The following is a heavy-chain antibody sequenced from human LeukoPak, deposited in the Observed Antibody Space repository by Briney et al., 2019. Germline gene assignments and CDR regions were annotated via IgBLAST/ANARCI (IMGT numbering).Heavy chain of an antibody. V-gene: IGHV5-51*01. CDR3: ARRSSSWYNY. D-gene: IGHD6-13*01. CDR2: IYPGDSDA. Sequence: GESLKISRKGSGYSFTSYWIGWVRQMPGKGLEWMRIIYPGDSDARYSPSFQGQVTISADKSISTAYLQWSSLKASDTAMYYCARRSSSWYNYWGQGTLVTVSS. CDR1: GYSFTSYW. J-gene: IGHJ4*02.